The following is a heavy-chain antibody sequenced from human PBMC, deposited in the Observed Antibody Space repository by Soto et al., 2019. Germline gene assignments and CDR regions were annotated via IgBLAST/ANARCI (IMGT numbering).Heavy chain of an antibody. V-gene: IGHV1-69*13. CDR1: GGTFSSYA. Sequence: SVKVSCKASGGTFSSYAISWVRQAPGQGLEWMGGIIPIFGTANYAQKFQGRVTITADESTSTAYRELSSLRSEDTAVYYCARDYDSSGLWGQGTLVTVSS. D-gene: IGHD3-22*01. CDR3: ARDYDSSGL. J-gene: IGHJ4*02. CDR2: IIPIFGTA.